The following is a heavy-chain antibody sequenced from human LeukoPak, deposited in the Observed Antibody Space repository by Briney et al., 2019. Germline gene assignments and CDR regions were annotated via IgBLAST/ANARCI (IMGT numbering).Heavy chain of an antibody. V-gene: IGHV1-2*02. D-gene: IGHD4-17*01. Sequence: ASVKVSCKASGYTFTGYYIHWVRQAPGHGLEWMGWINPNSGGTNYAQKFQDRVTMTSDTSTGTAYMELRNLSSDDTAVYYCARTMTTLTTHGELDFWGQGTLVTVSS. CDR3: ARTMTTLTTHGELDF. CDR1: GYTFTGYY. J-gene: IGHJ4*02. CDR2: INPNSGGT.